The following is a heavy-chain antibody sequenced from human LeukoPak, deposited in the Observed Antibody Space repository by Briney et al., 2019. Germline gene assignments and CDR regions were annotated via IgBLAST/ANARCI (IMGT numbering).Heavy chain of an antibody. CDR3: ARAAAVAPIDY. CDR1: GGSFSGYY. CDR2: INHSGST. J-gene: IGHJ4*02. Sequence: SETLSLTCAVYGGSFSGYYWSWIRQPPGKGLEWIGEINHSGSTNYNPSLKSRVTISVDTSKNQFSLKLSSVTAADTAVYYCARAAAVAPIDYWGQGTLVTVSS. D-gene: IGHD6-13*01. V-gene: IGHV4-34*01.